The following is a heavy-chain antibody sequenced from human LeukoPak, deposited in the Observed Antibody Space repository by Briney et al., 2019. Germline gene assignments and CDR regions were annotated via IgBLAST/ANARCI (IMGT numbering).Heavy chain of an antibody. CDR1: GFTFSSYW. CDR3: ASLSNRDNAFDI. Sequence: GGSLRLSCAASGFTFSSYWMHWVRQAPGKGLVWVSRSNSDGSHSTYADSVKGRFTISRDNAKNMLYLQMNSLRVEDTAVYYCASLSNRDNAFDIWGQGTMVTVSS. CDR2: SNSDGSHS. J-gene: IGHJ3*02. V-gene: IGHV3-74*01. D-gene: IGHD4-11*01.